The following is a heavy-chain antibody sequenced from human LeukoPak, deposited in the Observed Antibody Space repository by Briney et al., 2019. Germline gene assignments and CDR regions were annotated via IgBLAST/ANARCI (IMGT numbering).Heavy chain of an antibody. CDR1: GFIINDYS. CDR3: VRATQSGAWFYFDI. CDR2: ISTGGNII. D-gene: IGHD6-19*01. Sequence: PGRSLRLSCAVSGFIINDYSMSWIRQAPGKGLEWVSYISTGGNIIHYADSVKGRFTTSRDNAQNSLYLQMKSLRAEDTAVYYCVRATQSGAWFYFDIWGRGTLVTVSS. V-gene: IGHV3-11*01. J-gene: IGHJ4*02.